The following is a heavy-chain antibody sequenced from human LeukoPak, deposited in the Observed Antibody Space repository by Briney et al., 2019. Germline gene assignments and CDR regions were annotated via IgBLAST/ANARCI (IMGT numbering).Heavy chain of an antibody. CDR2: INHSGST. J-gene: IGHJ4*02. V-gene: IGHV4-34*01. CDR3: ARGYSSSWLTFDY. Sequence: SETLSLTCAVYGGSFSGYYWSWIRQPPGKGLEWIGEINHSGSTNYNPSLKSRVTISVDTSENQFSLKLSSVTAADTAVYYCARGYSSSWLTFDYWGQGTLVTVSS. D-gene: IGHD6-13*01. CDR1: GGSFSGYY.